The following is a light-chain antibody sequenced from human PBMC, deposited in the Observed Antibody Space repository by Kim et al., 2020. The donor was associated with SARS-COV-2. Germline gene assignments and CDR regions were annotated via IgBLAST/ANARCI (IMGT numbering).Light chain of an antibody. CDR2: ATS. CDR3: QYYDSSRWT. Sequence: SPGERATLSCRASQSVSSTCLAWYQQQPGQAPRLLIFATSSRAIGIPNRFKGSGSGTDFTLTISRLEPEDFAMYYCQYYDSSRWTFGQGTKVDIK. CDR1: QSVSSTC. V-gene: IGKV3-20*01. J-gene: IGKJ1*01.